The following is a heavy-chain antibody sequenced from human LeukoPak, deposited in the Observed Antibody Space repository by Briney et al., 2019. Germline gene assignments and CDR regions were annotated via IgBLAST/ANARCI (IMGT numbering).Heavy chain of an antibody. V-gene: IGHV1-18*04. D-gene: IGHD3-10*01. Sequence: ASVKVSCKASGYTSTSYGISWVRQAPGQGLEWMGWISAYNGNTNYAQKLQGRVTMTTDTSTSTAYMELRSLRSDDTAVYYCARDPSVTMVPKIMDVWGKGTTVTVSS. CDR2: ISAYNGNT. J-gene: IGHJ6*04. CDR1: GYTSTSYG. CDR3: ARDPSVTMVPKIMDV.